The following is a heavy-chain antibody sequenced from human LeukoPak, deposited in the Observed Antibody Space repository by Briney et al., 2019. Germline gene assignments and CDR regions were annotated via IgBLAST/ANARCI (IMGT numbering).Heavy chain of an antibody. Sequence: PSEALSLTCTVSGGSISSGDYYWSWIRQPPGKGLEWIGYIYYSGTTYYNPSLKSRVTISVDTSKNQFSLKLTSVTAADTAVYFCARGPYGSGSYYWGQGTLVTVSS. CDR1: GGSISSGDYY. CDR2: IYYSGTT. J-gene: IGHJ4*02. CDR3: ARGPYGSGSYY. V-gene: IGHV4-30-4*01. D-gene: IGHD3-10*01.